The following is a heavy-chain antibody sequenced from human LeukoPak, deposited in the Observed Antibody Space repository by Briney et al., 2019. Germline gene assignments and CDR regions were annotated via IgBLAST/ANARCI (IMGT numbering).Heavy chain of an antibody. CDR2: INPNSGGT. CDR1: GYTFTGYY. V-gene: IGHV1-2*04. CDR3: AREARIAAADYYYYYGMDV. D-gene: IGHD6-13*01. Sequence: ASVKVSCKASGYTFTGYYMHWVRQAPGRGLEWMGWINPNSGGTNYAQKFQGWVTMTRDTSISTAYMELSRLRSDDTAVYYCAREARIAAADYYYYYGMDVWGKGTTVTVSS. J-gene: IGHJ6*04.